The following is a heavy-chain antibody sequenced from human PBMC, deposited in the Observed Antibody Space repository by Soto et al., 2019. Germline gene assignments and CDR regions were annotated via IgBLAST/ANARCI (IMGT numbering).Heavy chain of an antibody. CDR2: ISGSGGST. J-gene: IGHJ5*02. CDR3: AKSVPSRDGRIAADWFDP. V-gene: IGHV3-23*01. CDR1: GFTFSSYA. Sequence: GGSLRLSCAASGFTFSSYAMSWVRQAPGKGLEWVSAISGSGGSTYYADSVKGRFTISRDNSKNTLYLQMNSLRAEDTAVYYCAKSVPSRDGRIAADWFDPWGQGTLVTVSS. D-gene: IGHD6-25*01.